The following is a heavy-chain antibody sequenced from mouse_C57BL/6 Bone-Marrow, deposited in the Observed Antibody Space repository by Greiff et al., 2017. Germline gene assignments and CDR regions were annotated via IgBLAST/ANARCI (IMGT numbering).Heavy chain of an antibody. Sequence: VQLQQSGPGLVQPSQSLSITCTVSGFSLTSYGVHWVRQSPGKGLEWLGVIWSGGSTDYNAAFISRLSISKDNSKSQVFFKMNSPQADDTAIYYCARNRCNSGYWGQGTTLTVSS. CDR2: IWSGGST. CDR1: GFSLTSYG. D-gene: IGHD2-1*01. J-gene: IGHJ2*01. V-gene: IGHV2-2*01. CDR3: ARNRCNSGY.